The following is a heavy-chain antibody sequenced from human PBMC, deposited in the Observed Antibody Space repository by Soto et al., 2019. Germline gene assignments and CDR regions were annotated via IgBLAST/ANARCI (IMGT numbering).Heavy chain of an antibody. V-gene: IGHV4-39*01. CDR3: VRHNAAMVIGFDY. CDR2: IYYSGST. D-gene: IGHD5-18*01. Sequence: SETLSLTCTVSGGSISSSSYYWGWIRQPPGKGLEWIGSIYYSGSTYYNPSLKSRVTISVDTSKNQFSLKLSSVTAADTAVYYCVRHNAAMVIGFDYWGQGTLVTVSS. CDR1: GGSISSSSYY. J-gene: IGHJ4*02.